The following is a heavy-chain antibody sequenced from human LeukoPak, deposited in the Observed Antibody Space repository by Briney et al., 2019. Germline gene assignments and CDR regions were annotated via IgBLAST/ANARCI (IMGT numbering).Heavy chain of an antibody. V-gene: IGHV4-39*07. CDR2: IYYSGST. CDR1: GGSINSSYYY. CDR3: ATYSITGAWAEYFLH. J-gene: IGHJ1*01. Sequence: SETLSLTCTVSGGSINSSYYYWGWIRQPPGKGLEWIGNIYYSGSTYYHSSLKSRVTMSVDSSKNQFSLKLNSVTAADTAVYYCATYSITGAWAEYFLHWGQGTLVTVSS. D-gene: IGHD2/OR15-2a*01.